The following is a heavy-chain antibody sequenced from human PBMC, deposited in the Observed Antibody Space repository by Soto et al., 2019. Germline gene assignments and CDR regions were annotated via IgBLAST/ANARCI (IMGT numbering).Heavy chain of an antibody. CDR3: ARDLDGSGSYYTDY. V-gene: IGHV1-18*01. CDR1: GYTFSSYG. CDR2: ISGYNGNI. J-gene: IGHJ4*02. D-gene: IGHD3-10*01. Sequence: QVQLVQSGPEVKKPGASVKVSCKASGYTFSSYGVSWVRQAPGQGLEWMGWISGYNGNIKYAQKIQGRVTMTTDTSTSTAYMELRSLTSDDTAVYYCARDLDGSGSYYTDYWGQGTLVTVSA.